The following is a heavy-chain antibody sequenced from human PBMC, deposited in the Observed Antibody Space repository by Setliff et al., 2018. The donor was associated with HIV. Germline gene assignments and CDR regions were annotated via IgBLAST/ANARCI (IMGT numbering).Heavy chain of an antibody. V-gene: IGHV1-18*01. CDR2: ISASSVNT. J-gene: IGHJ5*02. D-gene: IGHD2-2*02. CDR3: ATDRVLPSAIRGGWLDP. CDR1: GYTFINYH. Sequence: ASVKVSCKASGYTFINYHITWVRQAPGQGLEWVGSISASSVNTNYTQGRVTITADTSTDTTYMELSSLRADDTAIYYCATDRVLPSAIRGGWLDPWGQGTLVTVSS.